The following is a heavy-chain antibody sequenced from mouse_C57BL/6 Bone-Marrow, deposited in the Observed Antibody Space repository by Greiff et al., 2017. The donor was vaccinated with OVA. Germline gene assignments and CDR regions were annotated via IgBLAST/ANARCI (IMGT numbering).Heavy chain of an antibody. D-gene: IGHD2-4*01. CDR2: INPNNGGT. CDR3: ARFMVITTDVLYYFDY. CDR1: GYMFTDYY. Sequence: EVQLQQSGPELVKPGASVKISCKASGYMFTDYYMNWVKQSHGKSLEWIGDINPNNGGTSYNQKFKGKATLTVDKSSSKAYMELRSLTSEDSAVYYCARFMVITTDVLYYFDYWGQGTTLTVSS. J-gene: IGHJ2*01. V-gene: IGHV1-26*01.